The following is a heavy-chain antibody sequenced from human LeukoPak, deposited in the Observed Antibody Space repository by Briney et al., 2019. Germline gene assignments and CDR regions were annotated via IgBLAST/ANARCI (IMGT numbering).Heavy chain of an antibody. CDR2: INSDGSST. Sequence: GGSLRLSCAASGFTFSSYWMHWVRQAPGKGLVWVSRINSDGSSTSYADSVKGRFTISRDNAKNTLYLQMNSLRAEDTAVYYCARDSTGLLWFGELSDWFDPWGQGTLVTVSS. CDR1: GFTFSSYW. V-gene: IGHV3-74*01. CDR3: ARDSTGLLWFGELSDWFDP. D-gene: IGHD3-10*01. J-gene: IGHJ5*02.